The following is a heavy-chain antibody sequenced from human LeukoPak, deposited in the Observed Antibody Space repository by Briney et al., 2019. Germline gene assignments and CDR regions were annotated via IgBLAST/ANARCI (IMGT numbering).Heavy chain of an antibody. J-gene: IGHJ6*03. CDR3: ARDWEGRFYYMDV. CDR1: GYTFTGYY. V-gene: IGHV1-2*06. CDR2: INPNSGGT. D-gene: IGHD1-26*01. Sequence: ASVKVSCKASGYTFTGYYMHWVRQAPGQGLEWMGRINPNSGGTNYAQKFQGRVTMTRDTSISTAYMELSRLRSDDTAVYYCARDWEGRFYYMDVWGKRTTVTVSS.